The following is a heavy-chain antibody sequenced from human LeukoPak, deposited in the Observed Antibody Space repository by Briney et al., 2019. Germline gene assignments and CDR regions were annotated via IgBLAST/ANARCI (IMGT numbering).Heavy chain of an antibody. V-gene: IGHV3-33*01. D-gene: IGHD3-22*01. J-gene: IGHJ4*02. CDR1: GFTFSSYG. Sequence: PGRSLRLSCAASGFTFSSYGMHWVHQAPGKGLEWVAVIWYDGSNKYYADSVKGRFTISRDNSKNTLYLQMNSLRAEDTAVYYCARGGYYYDSSGYYELTDYWGQGTLVTVSS. CDR2: IWYDGSNK. CDR3: ARGGYYYDSSGYYELTDY.